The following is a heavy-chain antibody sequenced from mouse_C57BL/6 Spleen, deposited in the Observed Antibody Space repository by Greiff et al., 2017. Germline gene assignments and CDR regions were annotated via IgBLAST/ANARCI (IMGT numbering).Heavy chain of an antibody. CDR2: IDPSDSYT. CDR1: GYTFTSYW. V-gene: IGHV1-50*01. J-gene: IGHJ4*01. D-gene: IGHD2-1*01. CDR3: AIYGNCDYAMDY. Sequence: QVQLQQPGAELVKPGASVKLSCKASGYTFTSYWMQWVKQRPGQGLEWIGEIDPSDSYTNYNQKFKGKATLTVDTSSSTAYMQLSSLTSEDSAVYYCAIYGNCDYAMDYWGQGTSVTGSS.